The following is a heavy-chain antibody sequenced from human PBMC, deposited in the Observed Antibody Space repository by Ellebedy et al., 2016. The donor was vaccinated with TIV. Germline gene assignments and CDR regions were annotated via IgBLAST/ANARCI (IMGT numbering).Heavy chain of an antibody. Sequence: GESLKISCQISVCNFANCWIAWVRQMPGKGLEWLGLINLADSHVIYSPSFQGQVTISADKSTTTTYLEWISLKASDTAIYYCAKNFGSGGDCFDYWGQGTLVTVSS. CDR3: AKNFGSGGDCFDY. D-gene: IGHD2-15*01. CDR2: INLADSHV. CDR1: VCNFANCW. J-gene: IGHJ4*02. V-gene: IGHV5-51*01.